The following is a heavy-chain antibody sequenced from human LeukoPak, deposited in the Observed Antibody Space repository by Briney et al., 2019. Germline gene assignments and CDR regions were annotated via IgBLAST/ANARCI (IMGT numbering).Heavy chain of an antibody. CDR3: ARDRYSSSSRGWFDP. CDR1: GFTFSSYW. D-gene: IGHD6-6*01. Sequence: GSLRLSCAASGFTFSSYWMSWVRQAPGKGLEWVSSISSSSSYIYYADSVKGRFTISRDNAKNSLYLQMNSLRAEDTAVYYCARDRYSSSSRGWFDPWGQGTLVTVSS. V-gene: IGHV3-21*01. CDR2: ISSSSSYI. J-gene: IGHJ5*02.